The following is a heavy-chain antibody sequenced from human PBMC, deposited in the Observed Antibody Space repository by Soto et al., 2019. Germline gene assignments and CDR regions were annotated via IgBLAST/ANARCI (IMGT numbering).Heavy chain of an antibody. CDR2: ISAYNGNT. CDR1: GYTFTSYG. CDR3: GRDTYDFWSGHYYYMDV. D-gene: IGHD3-3*01. V-gene: IGHV1-18*01. J-gene: IGHJ6*03. Sequence: ASVKVSCKASGYTFTSYGISWVRQAPGQGLEWMGWISAYNGNTNYAQKLQGRVTMTTDTSTSTAYMELRSLRSDDTAVYYCGRDTYDFWSGHYYYMDVWGKGTTVTVSS.